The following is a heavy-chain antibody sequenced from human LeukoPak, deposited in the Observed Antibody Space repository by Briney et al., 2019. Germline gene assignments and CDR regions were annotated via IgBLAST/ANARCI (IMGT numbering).Heavy chain of an antibody. Sequence: GGSLRLSCAASGFTFSSYGMHGVRQAPGKGLEWVAVISYDGSNKYYADSVKGRFTISRDNSKNTLYLQMNSLRAEDTAVYYCAKDIGLVTMLSLIDYWGQGTLVTVSS. CDR1: GFTFSSYG. D-gene: IGHD3-10*01. CDR2: ISYDGSNK. V-gene: IGHV3-30*18. CDR3: AKDIGLVTMLSLIDY. J-gene: IGHJ4*02.